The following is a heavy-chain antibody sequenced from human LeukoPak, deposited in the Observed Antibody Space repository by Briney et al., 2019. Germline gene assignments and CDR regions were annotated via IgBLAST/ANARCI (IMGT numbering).Heavy chain of an antibody. V-gene: IGHV4-39*01. CDR2: IYYSGST. J-gene: IGHJ5*02. Sequence: SPSETLSLTCTVSGGSISSSSYYWGWIRQPPGKGLEWIGSIYYSGSTYYNPSLKSRVTISVDTSKNQFSLKLSSVTAADTAVYYCARGYSRNNWFDPWGQGTLVTVSS. CDR1: GGSISSSSYY. D-gene: IGHD6-13*01. CDR3: ARGYSRNNWFDP.